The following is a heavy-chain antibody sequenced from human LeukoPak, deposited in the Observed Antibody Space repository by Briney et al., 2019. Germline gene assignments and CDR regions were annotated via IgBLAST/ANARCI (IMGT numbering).Heavy chain of an antibody. D-gene: IGHD3-3*01. CDR2: VHLDGRT. Sequence: SETLSLTCGVSGGSIRTTNSWTWVRQPPGKGLEWIGEVHLDGRTNYNPSLESRLTMSVDLSENHISLKLTSVTAVDTAVYYCAREGGFYRPLDYSGQGTLVTVSS. V-gene: IGHV4-4*02. CDR1: GGSIRTTNS. J-gene: IGHJ4*02. CDR3: AREGGFYRPLDY.